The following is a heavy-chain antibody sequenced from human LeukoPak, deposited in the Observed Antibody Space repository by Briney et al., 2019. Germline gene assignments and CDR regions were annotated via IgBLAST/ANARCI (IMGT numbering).Heavy chain of an antibody. Sequence: SETLSLTCTVSGGSIRSYYWSWIRQPPGKGLEWIGYIYYSGSTNYNPSLKSRVTIPVDTSKNQFSLKLSSVTAADTAVYYCAGSDYGDYPREWYFDLWGRGTLVTVSS. CDR1: GGSIRSYY. V-gene: IGHV4-59*08. CDR3: AGSDYGDYPREWYFDL. D-gene: IGHD4-17*01. CDR2: IYYSGST. J-gene: IGHJ2*01.